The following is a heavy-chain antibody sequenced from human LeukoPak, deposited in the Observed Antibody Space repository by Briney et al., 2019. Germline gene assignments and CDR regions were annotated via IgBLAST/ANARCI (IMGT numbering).Heavy chain of an antibody. D-gene: IGHD1-1*01. CDR2: IIPIFGTA. J-gene: IGHJ5*02. CDR3: ARGPRTTGTTGWFDP. CDR1: GGTFSSYA. V-gene: IGHV1-69*13. Sequence: SVKVSCKASGGTFSSYAISWVRQAPGQGLEWMGGIIPIFGTANYAQKFQGRVTITADESTSTAYMELSSLRSDDTAVYYCARGPRTTGTTGWFDPWGQGTLVTVSS.